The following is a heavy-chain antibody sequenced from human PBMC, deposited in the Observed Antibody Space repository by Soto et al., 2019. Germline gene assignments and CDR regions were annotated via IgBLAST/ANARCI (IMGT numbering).Heavy chain of an antibody. V-gene: IGHV1-24*01. CDR1: GYTLTELS. J-gene: IGHJ6*02. CDR2: FDPEDGET. CDR3: ATGVIAARPGKDYYYYYGMDV. Sequence: GASVKVSCKVSGYTLTELSMHWVRQAPGKGLEWMGGFDPEDGETIYAQKFQGRVTMTEDTSTDTAYMELSSLRSEDTAVYYCATGVIAARPGKDYYYYYGMDVWGQGTTVTVSS. D-gene: IGHD6-6*01.